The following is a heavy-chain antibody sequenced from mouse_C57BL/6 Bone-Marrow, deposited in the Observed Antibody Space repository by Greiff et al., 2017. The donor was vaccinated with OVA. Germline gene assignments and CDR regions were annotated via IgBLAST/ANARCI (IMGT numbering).Heavy chain of an antibody. Sequence: VQLQQSGPGLVKPSQSLSLTCSVTGYSITSGYYWNWIRQFPGNKLEWMGYISYDGSNNYNPSLKNRISITRDTSKNQFFLKLNSVTTEDTATYYCARDLPDYWGQETLVTVSA. CDR3: ARDLPDY. CDR1: GYSITSGYY. V-gene: IGHV3-6*01. J-gene: IGHJ3*01. CDR2: ISYDGSN.